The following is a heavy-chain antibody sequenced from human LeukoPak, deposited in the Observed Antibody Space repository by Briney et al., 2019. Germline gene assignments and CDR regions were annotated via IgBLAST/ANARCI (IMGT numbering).Heavy chain of an antibody. V-gene: IGHV1-24*01. Sequence: ASVKVSCKVSGYTLTELSMHWVRQAPGKGLEWMGGFDPEDGETIYAQKFQGRVTMTEDTSTDIAYMELSSLRSEDTAVYYCATSGDRYDSSGYDAFDIWGQGTMVTVSS. CDR1: GYTLTELS. D-gene: IGHD3-22*01. CDR2: FDPEDGET. J-gene: IGHJ3*02. CDR3: ATSGDRYDSSGYDAFDI.